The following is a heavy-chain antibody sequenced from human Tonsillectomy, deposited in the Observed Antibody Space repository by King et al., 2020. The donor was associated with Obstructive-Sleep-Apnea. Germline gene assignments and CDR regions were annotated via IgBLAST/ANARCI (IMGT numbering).Heavy chain of an antibody. V-gene: IGHV7-4-1*02. CDR2: INTNTGNP. Sequence: VQLVQSGSELKKPGASVTVSCKASGYTFSTYAMNWVRQAPGQGFEWMGWINTNTGNPTYAQGFTGRFVFSLDTSVSTTYLQITSLKAEDTAVYYCARVNAPALTGVVPFDFWGQGTLVTVSS. D-gene: IGHD2-21*01. J-gene: IGHJ3*01. CDR1: GYTFSTYA. CDR3: ARVNAPALTGVVPFDF.